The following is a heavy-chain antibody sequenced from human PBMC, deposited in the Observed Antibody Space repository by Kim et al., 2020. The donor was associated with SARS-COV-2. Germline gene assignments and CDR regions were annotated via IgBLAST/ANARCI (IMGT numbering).Heavy chain of an antibody. D-gene: IGHD3-10*01. CDR2: ISGSGSYI. Sequence: GGSLRLSCAASGFTFSTYDMTWVRQAPGKGLEWVSVISGSGSYISHANSVKGRFTVSRDNSKKTLYLQMSSLRAQDTAIYYCARWCGFGGLSSWIDPWGQGTLVTVSS. CDR3: ARWCGFGGLSSWIDP. J-gene: IGHJ5*02. CDR1: GFTFSTYD. V-gene: IGHV3-23*01.